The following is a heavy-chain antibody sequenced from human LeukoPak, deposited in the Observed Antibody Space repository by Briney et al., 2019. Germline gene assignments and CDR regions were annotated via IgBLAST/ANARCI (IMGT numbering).Heavy chain of an antibody. J-gene: IGHJ6*02. CDR2: IYYSGST. V-gene: IGHV4-59*08. Sequence: SETLSLTCTVSGGSISSYYWSWIRQPPGKGLEWIGYIYYSGSTNYDPSLKSRVTISVDTSKNQFSLKLSSVTAADTAVYYCARMKVVDYYYYGMDVWGQGTTVTVSS. D-gene: IGHD2-15*01. CDR3: ARMKVVDYYYYGMDV. CDR1: GGSISSYY.